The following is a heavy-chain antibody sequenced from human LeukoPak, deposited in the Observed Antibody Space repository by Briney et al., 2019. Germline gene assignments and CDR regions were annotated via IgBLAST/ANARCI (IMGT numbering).Heavy chain of an antibody. D-gene: IGHD3-3*01. V-gene: IGHV3-23*01. J-gene: IGHJ4*02. CDR3: GKEPWEGSGYIHY. CDR1: GFTVSNNG. Sequence: GGSLRLSCAASGFTVSNNGLSWFRQAPGKRLEWVSDISGGGNTYYAESVKGRFTISRDNSKNTLYLQMNSLKDEDTAIYYCGKEPWEGSGYIHYWGQGTLVTVSS. CDR2: ISGGGNT.